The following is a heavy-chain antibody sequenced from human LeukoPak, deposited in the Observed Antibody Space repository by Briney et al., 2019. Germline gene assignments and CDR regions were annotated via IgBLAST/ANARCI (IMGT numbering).Heavy chain of an antibody. CDR3: ARVGDYGSGISTTYLYYYMDV. D-gene: IGHD3-10*01. CDR1: GFTFSSYS. CDR2: ISSSSSAI. J-gene: IGHJ6*03. V-gene: IGHV3-48*01. Sequence: GSLRLSCAASGFTFSSYSMNWVRQAPGKGLEWVSYISSSSSAIYYADSVKGRFTISRDNAKNSMYLQMNSLRAEDTAVYYCARVGDYGSGISTTYLYYYMDVWGKGTTVTVSS.